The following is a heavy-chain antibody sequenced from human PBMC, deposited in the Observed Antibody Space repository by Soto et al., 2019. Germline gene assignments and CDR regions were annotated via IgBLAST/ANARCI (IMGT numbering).Heavy chain of an antibody. Sequence: EVQLLESGGGLVQPGGSLRLSCAASGFTFSSYAMSWGRQAPGKGLEWGSAISGSGGSTYYADSVKGRFTISRDNSKNTLYLQMNSLRAEDTAVYYCANSRGPVQFRARLDALDYWGQGTLVTVSS. CDR2: ISGSGGST. V-gene: IGHV3-23*01. CDR3: ANSRGPVQFRARLDALDY. CDR1: GFTFSSYA. D-gene: IGHD3-10*01. J-gene: IGHJ4*02.